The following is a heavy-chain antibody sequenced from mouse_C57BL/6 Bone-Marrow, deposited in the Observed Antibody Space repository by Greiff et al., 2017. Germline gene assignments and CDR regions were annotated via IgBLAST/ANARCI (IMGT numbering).Heavy chain of an antibody. CDR1: GFSLTSYG. CDR3: ARNWGTTVVAPFDY. Sequence: VQRVESGPGLVQPSQSLSITCTVSGFSLTSYGVHWVRQSPGKGLEWLGVIWSGGSTDYNAAFISRLSISKDNSKSQVFFKMNSLQADDTAIYYCARNWGTTVVAPFDYWGQGTTLTVSS. J-gene: IGHJ2*01. D-gene: IGHD1-1*01. V-gene: IGHV2-2*01. CDR2: IWSGGST.